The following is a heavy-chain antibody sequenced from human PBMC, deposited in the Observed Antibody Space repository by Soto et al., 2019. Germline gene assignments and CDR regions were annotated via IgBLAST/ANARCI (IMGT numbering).Heavy chain of an antibody. D-gene: IGHD2-15*01. V-gene: IGHV3-66*01. CDR2: IYSGGST. CDR1: GFPVSSNY. Sequence: GGSLRLSCAASGFPVSSNYMSWVRKDPGKGLEWVSVIYSGGSTYYADSVKGRFTISRDNSKNTLYLQMNSLRAEDTAVYYCARDRFWAYCSGGSCYSSYYGMDVWGQGTTVTVS. J-gene: IGHJ6*02. CDR3: ARDRFWAYCSGGSCYSSYYGMDV.